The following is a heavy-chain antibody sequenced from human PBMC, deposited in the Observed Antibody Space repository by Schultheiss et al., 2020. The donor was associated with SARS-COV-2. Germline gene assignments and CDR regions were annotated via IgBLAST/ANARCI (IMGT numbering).Heavy chain of an antibody. CDR3: ARDLNGGTLGY. D-gene: IGHD4-23*01. CDR1: GGSISSSRYY. V-gene: IGHV4-39*07. J-gene: IGHJ4*02. CDR2: IYYSGST. Sequence: SETLSLTCTVSGGSISSSRYYWGWIRQPPGKGLEWIGSIYYSGSTNYNPSLKSRVTVSVDTSKNQFSLRLSSVTAADTAVYYCARDLNGGTLGYWGQGTLVTVSS.